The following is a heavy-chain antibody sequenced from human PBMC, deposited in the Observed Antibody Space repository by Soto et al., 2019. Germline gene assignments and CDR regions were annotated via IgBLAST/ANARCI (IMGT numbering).Heavy chain of an antibody. D-gene: IGHD3-3*01. J-gene: IGHJ6*03. Sequence: PGGSLRLSCAASGFTFSSYAMSWVRQAPGKGLEWVSAISGSGGSTYYADSVKGRFTISRDNSKNTLYLQMNSLRAEDMAVYYCAKNPYDFWSGYQTNRYYYYYMDVWGKGTTVTVSS. CDR1: GFTFSSYA. V-gene: IGHV3-23*01. CDR3: AKNPYDFWSGYQTNRYYYYYMDV. CDR2: ISGSGGST.